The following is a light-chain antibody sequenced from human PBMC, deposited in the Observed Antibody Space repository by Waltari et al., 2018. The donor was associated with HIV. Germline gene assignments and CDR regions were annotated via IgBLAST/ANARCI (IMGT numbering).Light chain of an antibody. CDR2: DNN. CDR3: GTWDSSLSVWV. V-gene: IGLV1-51*01. J-gene: IGLJ3*02. Sequence: SVLTQPPSVSAAPGQKVTISCSGSSSNIGNNFVSWYQQLPGTAPKLLIYDNNKRPSGIPDRFSGSKSGTSATLGITGLQTGDEADYYCGTWDSSLSVWVFGGGTNLTVL. CDR1: SSNIGNNF.